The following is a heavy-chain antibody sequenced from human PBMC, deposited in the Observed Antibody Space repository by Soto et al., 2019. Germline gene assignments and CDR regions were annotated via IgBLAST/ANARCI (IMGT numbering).Heavy chain of an antibody. V-gene: IGHV1-18*01. Sequence: ASVKVSCKASGYTFTSYGINWVRQAPGQGLEWMGWITTYNGNTNYAQKLQGRVTMTTDTSTSTAYMELRSLRSDDTAVYYCARDARPGYYGSGNSFDYWGQGTLVTVSS. CDR3: ARDARPGYYGSGNSFDY. D-gene: IGHD3-10*01. CDR1: GYTFTSYG. CDR2: ITTYNGNT. J-gene: IGHJ4*02.